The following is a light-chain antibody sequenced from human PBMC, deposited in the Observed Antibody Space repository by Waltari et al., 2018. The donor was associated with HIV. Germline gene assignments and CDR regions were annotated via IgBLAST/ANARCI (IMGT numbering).Light chain of an antibody. Sequence: ILMTQSPLSLSVTPGESASISCTSSQSLLHSGGYKYLDWYLQRPGQSPQLLVSLAANRASGVPARFTGRWSGTNFTLQITRVEAEHVGVYYGMQALQTPHTFGQGTKLEIK. CDR3: MQALQTPHT. J-gene: IGKJ2*01. CDR1: QSLLHSGGYKY. CDR2: LAA. V-gene: IGKV2-28*01.